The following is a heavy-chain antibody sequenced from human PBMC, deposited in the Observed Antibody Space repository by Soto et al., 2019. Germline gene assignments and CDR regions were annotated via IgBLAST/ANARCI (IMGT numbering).Heavy chain of an antibody. D-gene: IGHD3-10*01. Sequence: SETLSHTCTVSGGSISSYYWSWIWQPPGKGLEWIGYIYYSGSTNYNPSLKSRVTISVDTSKNQFSLKLSSVTAADTAVYYCARGPYYYGSGSYPYPINFDYWGQGTLVTVSS. V-gene: IGHV4-59*01. J-gene: IGHJ4*02. CDR2: IYYSGST. CDR1: GGSISSYY. CDR3: ARGPYYYGSGSYPYPINFDY.